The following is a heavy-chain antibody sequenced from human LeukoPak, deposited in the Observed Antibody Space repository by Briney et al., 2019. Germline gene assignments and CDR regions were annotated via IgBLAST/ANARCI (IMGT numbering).Heavy chain of an antibody. D-gene: IGHD6-13*01. CDR2: INSDGSST. CDR3: AKRDISWPGPLDY. J-gene: IGHJ4*02. V-gene: IGHV3-74*01. Sequence: GGSLRLSCAASGFTFSSYWMHWVRQAPGKGLVWVSRINSDGSSTSYADSVKGRFTISRDNAKNTLYLQMNSLRAEDTAVYYCAKRDISWPGPLDYWGQGTLVTVSS. CDR1: GFTFSSYW.